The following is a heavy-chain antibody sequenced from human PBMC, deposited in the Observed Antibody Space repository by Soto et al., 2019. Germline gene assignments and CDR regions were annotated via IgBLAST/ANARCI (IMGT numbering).Heavy chain of an antibody. J-gene: IGHJ6*03. Sequence: VGPLRLSCAASGFTFSSYSMNWVRQAPGKGLEWVSYISSGSSTIYYADSVKGRFTISRDNAKNSLYLQMDSLRAEDTAVYYATRSAYMDVWGTGTTVTVSS. V-gene: IGHV3-48*01. D-gene: IGHD2-2*01. CDR2: ISSGSSTI. CDR3: TRSAYMDV. CDR1: GFTFSSYS.